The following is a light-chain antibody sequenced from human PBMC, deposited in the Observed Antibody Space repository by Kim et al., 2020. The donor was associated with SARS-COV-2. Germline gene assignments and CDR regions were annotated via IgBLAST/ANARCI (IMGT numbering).Light chain of an antibody. CDR3: QSYDSSLSGYV. CDR1: SSNIGGGFD. V-gene: IGLV1-40*01. Sequence: RGTPSCDWRSSNIGGGFDVHWYQKLPGTAPKLLIFDNTNRPSGVPDRFSGSKSGTSASLAITGLQAEDEADYYCQSYDSSLSGYVFGTGTKVTVL. J-gene: IGLJ1*01. CDR2: DNT.